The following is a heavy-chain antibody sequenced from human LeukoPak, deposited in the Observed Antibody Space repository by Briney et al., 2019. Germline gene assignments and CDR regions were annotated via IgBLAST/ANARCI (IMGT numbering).Heavy chain of an antibody. V-gene: IGHV4-59*01. CDR3: ARVPPCSGGSCYSLFDY. CDR1: GGSISSYY. J-gene: IGHJ4*02. CDR2: IYYSGST. D-gene: IGHD2-15*01. Sequence: NPSETLSLTCTVSGGSISSYYWSWIRQPPGKGLEWIGYIYYSGSTNYNPSLRSRVTISVDTSKNQFSLKLSSVTAADTAVYYCARVPPCSGGSCYSLFDYWGQGTLVTVSS.